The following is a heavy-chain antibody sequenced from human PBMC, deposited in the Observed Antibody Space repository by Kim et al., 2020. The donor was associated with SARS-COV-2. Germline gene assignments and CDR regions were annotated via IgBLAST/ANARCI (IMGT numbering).Heavy chain of an antibody. CDR3: AGAYCSSTSCRYYYYYG. CDR1: GGSISSSNW. V-gene: IGHV4-4*02. J-gene: IGHJ6*01. D-gene: IGHD2-2*01. Sequence: SETLSLTCAVSGGSISSSNWWSWVRQPPGKGLEWIGEIYNSGSTNYNPSLKRRVTISVAKSKNQFSLQLSSVTAADTAVYYCAGAYCSSTSCRYYYYYG. CDR2: IYNSGST.